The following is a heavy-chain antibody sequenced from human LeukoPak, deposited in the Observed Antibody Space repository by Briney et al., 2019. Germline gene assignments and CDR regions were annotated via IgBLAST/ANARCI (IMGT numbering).Heavy chain of an antibody. V-gene: IGHV3-7*01. J-gene: IGHJ4*02. CDR2: IKQDGSEK. D-gene: IGHD6-19*01. CDR1: GFTFSSYW. CDR3: ARDGMAVAGYFDY. Sequence: PGGSLRLSCAASGFTFSSYWMSWVRQAPGKGLEWVANIKQDGSEKYYVDSVKGRFTISRDNAKNSLYLQMNSLRAEDTAVYYCARDGMAVAGYFDYWGQGTLVTVSS.